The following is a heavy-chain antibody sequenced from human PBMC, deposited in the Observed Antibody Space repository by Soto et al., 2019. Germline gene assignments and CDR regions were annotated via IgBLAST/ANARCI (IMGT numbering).Heavy chain of an antibody. CDR3: AREDQYYDSRGYYENYFDS. Sequence: QVQLQESGPGLVKPSETLSLTCTVSGGSISSYYWSWIRQRPGKGLGWIGYIYYSGSTNYNPSLTSRATIPVDTYKNRCSLELSSVTAADKAVYYCAREDQYYDSRGYYENYFDSWGQGNLVTVSS. J-gene: IGHJ4*02. CDR2: IYYSGST. CDR1: GGSISSYY. D-gene: IGHD3-22*01. V-gene: IGHV4-59*01.